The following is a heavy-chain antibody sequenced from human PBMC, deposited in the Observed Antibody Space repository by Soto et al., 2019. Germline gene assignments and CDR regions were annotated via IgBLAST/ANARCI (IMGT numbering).Heavy chain of an antibody. CDR3: AADSYYGSGSYL. CDR2: IVVGSGNT. CDR1: GFTFTSSA. D-gene: IGHD3-10*01. J-gene: IGHJ4*02. Sequence: SVKVSCKASGFTFTSSAVQWVRQARGQRLEWIGWIVVGSGNTNYAQKFQERVTITRDMSTSTAYMELSSLRSEDTAVYYCAADSYYGSGSYLWGQGTLVTVSS. V-gene: IGHV1-58*01.